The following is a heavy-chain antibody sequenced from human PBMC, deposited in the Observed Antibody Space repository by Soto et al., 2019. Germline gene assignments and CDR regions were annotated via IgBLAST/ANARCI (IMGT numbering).Heavy chain of an antibody. J-gene: IGHJ4*02. V-gene: IGHV1-69*13. Sequence: SVKVSCKASGGTFSSYAISWVRQAPGQGLGWMGGIIPIFGTANYAQKFQGRVTITADESTSTAYMELSSLRSEDTAVYYCARDPKPRPGEGYWGQGPLVTVSS. D-gene: IGHD2-2*01. CDR3: ARDPKPRPGEGY. CDR2: IIPIFGTA. CDR1: GGTFSSYA.